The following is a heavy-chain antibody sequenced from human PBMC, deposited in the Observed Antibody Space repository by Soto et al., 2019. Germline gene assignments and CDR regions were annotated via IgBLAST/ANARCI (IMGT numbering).Heavy chain of an antibody. CDR2: IYWDDDK. D-gene: IGHD3-22*01. J-gene: IGHJ5*02. Sequence: QITLKESGPTLVKPTQTLTLTCTFSGFSLSTSGVDVGWIRQPPGKALEWLALIYWDDDKRYSPSLKSRLTITKDTSKNQVVLTMTNMEPVDTATYYCAHSLIGYYYDSSGSNWFDPWGQGTLVTVSS. CDR3: AHSLIGYYYDSSGSNWFDP. CDR1: GFSLSTSGVD. V-gene: IGHV2-5*02.